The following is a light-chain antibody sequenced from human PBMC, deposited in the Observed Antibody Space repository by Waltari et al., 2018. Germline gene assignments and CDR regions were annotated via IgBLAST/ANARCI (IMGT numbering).Light chain of an antibody. CDR3: LQYHTFPLT. Sequence: DIQMTQSPSSLFASVGDRVTITCQASQDISKNLHWSQQKPGKAPNLLIYGASSLHTGVPSRFSGSKSGTHFTFTISSLQPEDIATYYCLQYHTFPLTFGGGTKVEIK. CDR1: QDISKN. J-gene: IGKJ4*01. V-gene: IGKV1-33*01. CDR2: GAS.